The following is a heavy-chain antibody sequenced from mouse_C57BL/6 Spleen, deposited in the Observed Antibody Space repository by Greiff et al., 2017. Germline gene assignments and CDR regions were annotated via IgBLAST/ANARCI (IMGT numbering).Heavy chain of an antibody. J-gene: IGHJ2*01. D-gene: IGHD3-1*01. V-gene: IGHV1-15*01. Sequence: VQLQQSGAELVRPGASVTLSCKASGYTFTDYEMHWVKQTPVHGLEWIGAIDPETGGTAYNQKFKGKAILTADKSSSTAYMELRSLTSEDSAVYYWTRQGTLTREYDFGYWGQGTTLTVSS. CDR1: GYTFTDYE. CDR3: TRQGTLTREYDFGY. CDR2: IDPETGGT.